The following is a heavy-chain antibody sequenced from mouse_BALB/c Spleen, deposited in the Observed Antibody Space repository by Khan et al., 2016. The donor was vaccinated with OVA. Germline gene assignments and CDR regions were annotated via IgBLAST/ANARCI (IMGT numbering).Heavy chain of an antibody. Sequence: QVQLQQSGAELVRPGASVKLSCKTSGYIFTSYWIHWVKQRSGQGLVWIARIYPGTGSTYYNEKSKGKATLTADKSSSTAYMQLSSLKSEDSSVCFWAREGGRGHAMDYWGQGTSVTVSS. J-gene: IGHJ4*01. D-gene: IGHD3-3*01. CDR1: GYIFTSYW. CDR3: AREGGRGHAMDY. V-gene: IGHV1S132*01. CDR2: IYPGTGST.